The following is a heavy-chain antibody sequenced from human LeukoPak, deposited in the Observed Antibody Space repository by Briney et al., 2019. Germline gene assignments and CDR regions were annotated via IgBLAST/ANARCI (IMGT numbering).Heavy chain of an antibody. J-gene: IGHJ5*02. Sequence: PSETLSLTCTVSGGSISSYYWSWIRQPPGKGLEWIGYIYYSGSTNYNPSLKSRVTVSVDTSKNQFSLKLSSVTAADTAVYYCAREGPWAERITMVRGVSGWFDPWGQGTLVTVSS. CDR2: IYYSGST. CDR1: GGSISSYY. CDR3: AREGPWAERITMVRGVSGWFDP. V-gene: IGHV4-59*01. D-gene: IGHD3-10*01.